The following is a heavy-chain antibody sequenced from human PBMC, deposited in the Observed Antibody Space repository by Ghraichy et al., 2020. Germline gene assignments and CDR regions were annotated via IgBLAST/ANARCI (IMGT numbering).Heavy chain of an antibody. J-gene: IGHJ4*02. V-gene: IGHV4-59*01. D-gene: IGHD1-26*01. CDR3: ARASYSGTSAEY. CDR1: GDSINYYY. CDR2: SYYSETA. Sequence: SETLSLTCTVSGDSINYYYWTWIRQPPGKGLEWIGYSYYSETANYNPSLKSRVTISVDMSKNQFSLSVTSVTAADTAVYYCARASYSGTSAEYWGQGTLVTGSS.